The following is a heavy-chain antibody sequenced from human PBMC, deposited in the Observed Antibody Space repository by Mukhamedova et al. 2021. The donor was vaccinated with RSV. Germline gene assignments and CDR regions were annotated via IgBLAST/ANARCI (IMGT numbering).Heavy chain of an antibody. D-gene: IGHD3-3*01. V-gene: IGHV3-23*01. Sequence: VSAISGSGGSTYYADSVKGRFTISRDNSKNTLYLQMNSLRAEDTAVYYCAKDQPVLRFLEWLSRGVYGMDVWGQGTTVTVFS. CDR3: AKDQPVLRFLEWLSRGVYGMDV. J-gene: IGHJ6*02. CDR2: ISGSGGST.